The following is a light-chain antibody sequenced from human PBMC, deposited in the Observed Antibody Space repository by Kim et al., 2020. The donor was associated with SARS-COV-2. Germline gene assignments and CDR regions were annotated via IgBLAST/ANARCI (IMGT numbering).Light chain of an antibody. CDR2: AAS. Sequence: SVGDRVTIACRASQSINTYLNWYQQKPGEAPKLLIYAASTLQSGVPSRFSGSGSGTDFTLTISSLQPEDFAIYYCQQSHTAPLLTFGGGTKLEI. CDR3: QQSHTAPLLT. CDR1: QSINTY. J-gene: IGKJ4*01. V-gene: IGKV1-39*01.